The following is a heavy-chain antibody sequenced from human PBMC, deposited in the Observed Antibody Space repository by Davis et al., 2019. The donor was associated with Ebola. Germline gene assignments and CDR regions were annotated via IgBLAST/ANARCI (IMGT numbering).Heavy chain of an antibody. CDR2: INVYNGHT. CDR1: GYTFIGYA. J-gene: IGHJ5*02. D-gene: IGHD4-17*01. V-gene: IGHV1-18*01. Sequence: AASVKVSCKTSGYTFIGYAISWVRHPPGQGLEWIGRINVYNGHTNYAQNFQGRVTVSTDTSTSIAYMELRSLRSDDTALYYCARDATTVTTIWFDPWGQGTLVTVSS. CDR3: ARDATTVTTIWFDP.